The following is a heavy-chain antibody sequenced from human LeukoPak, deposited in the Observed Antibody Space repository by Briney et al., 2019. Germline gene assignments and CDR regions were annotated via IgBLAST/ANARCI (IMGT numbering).Heavy chain of an antibody. CDR2: INAGNGNT. J-gene: IGHJ4*02. Sequence: ASVKVSCKASGYTFTSYAMHWVRQAPGQRLEWMGWINAGNGNTKYSQKFQGRVTITRDTSASTAYMELSSLRSEDTAVYYCARDYYDSSGYPGGFDYWGQGTLVIVSS. CDR3: ARDYYDSSGYPGGFDY. V-gene: IGHV1-3*01. CDR1: GYTFTSYA. D-gene: IGHD3-22*01.